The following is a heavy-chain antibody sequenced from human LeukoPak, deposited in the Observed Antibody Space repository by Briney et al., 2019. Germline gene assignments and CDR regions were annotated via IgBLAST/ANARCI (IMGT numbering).Heavy chain of an antibody. CDR3: ARDRFFDY. CDR2: IYGGDSA. Sequence: GGSLRLSCAASGFTVTSNYMSGVRQAPGKGLEWVSFIYGGDSAYYADSVKGRFTISTDSSKNTLFLQMNGLRAEDTAVYYCARDRFFDYWGQGTLVTVSS. V-gene: IGHV3-53*01. J-gene: IGHJ4*02. CDR1: GFTVTSNY.